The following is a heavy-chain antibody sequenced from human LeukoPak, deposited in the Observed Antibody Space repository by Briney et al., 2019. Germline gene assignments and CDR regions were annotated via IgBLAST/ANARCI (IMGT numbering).Heavy chain of an antibody. J-gene: IGHJ4*02. V-gene: IGHV3-74*01. CDR3: ASFGQQWLESY. CDR2: ISTDGSMT. Sequence: GGSLRLSCASAGFAPSNDWMHLVRQALGKGLEWVSRISTDGSMTGYTDSVKGRFTIYRDNAKRILYLEMNNLRVEDTAVYYCASFGQQWLESYWGQGTLVTVSS. CDR1: GFAPSNDW. D-gene: IGHD6-19*01.